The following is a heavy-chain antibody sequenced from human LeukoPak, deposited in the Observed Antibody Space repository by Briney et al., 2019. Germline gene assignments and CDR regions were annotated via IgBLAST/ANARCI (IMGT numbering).Heavy chain of an antibody. CDR2: IYYSGST. CDR3: ARDSSGYYFDI. J-gene: IGHJ3*02. D-gene: IGHD3-22*01. Sequence: SETLSLTCTVSGGSISSGDYYWSWIRQPPGKGLEWIGCIYYSGSTYYNPSLKSRVTISVDTSKNQFSLKLSSVTAADTAVYYCARDSSGYYFDIWGQGTMVTVSS. CDR1: GGSISSGDYY. V-gene: IGHV4-30-4*01.